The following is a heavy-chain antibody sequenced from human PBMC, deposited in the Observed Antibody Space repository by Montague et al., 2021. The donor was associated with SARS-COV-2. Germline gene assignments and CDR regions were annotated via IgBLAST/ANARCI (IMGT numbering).Heavy chain of an antibody. D-gene: IGHD1/OR15-1a*01. Sequence: SETLSLTCSVSGGSISGHYWSWIRQPPGKGLEWIGNFDHSGDTKYNPSLKSRATISVDTSKNQFALRLHSVTAADTAVYYCASEFRIQLRQTNWYFGLWGRGTLVAASS. CDR1: GGSISGHY. J-gene: IGHJ2*01. CDR2: FDHSGDT. V-gene: IGHV4-59*11. CDR3: ASEFRIQLRQTNWYFGL.